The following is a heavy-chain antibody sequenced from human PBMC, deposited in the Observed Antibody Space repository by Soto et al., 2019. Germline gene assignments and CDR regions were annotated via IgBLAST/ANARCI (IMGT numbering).Heavy chain of an antibody. V-gene: IGHV4-34*01. CDR3: ARAPAMDV. J-gene: IGHJ6*02. CDR2: INHSGST. CDR1: GGSFSGYY. Sequence: SSETLSLTCAVYGGSFSGYYWSWIRQPPGKGLEWIGEINHSGSTNYNPSLKSRVTISVDTSKNQFSLKLSSVTAADTAVYYCARAPAMDVWGQGTTVTVSS.